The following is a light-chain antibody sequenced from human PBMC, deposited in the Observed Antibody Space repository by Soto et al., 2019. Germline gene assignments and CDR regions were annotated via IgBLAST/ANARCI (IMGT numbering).Light chain of an antibody. CDR2: DVS. V-gene: IGLV2-14*01. CDR1: SSDIGGYNY. J-gene: IGLJ2*01. CDR3: SPYTSSSTPHVV. Sequence: QSALTQPASVSGSPGQSITISCTGTSSDIGGYNYVSWYQQHPGKAPKLMIYDVSNRPSGVSNRFPGSQSGNTASLSISGLQAEDEADYFCSPYTSSSTPHVVFGGGTKLTVL.